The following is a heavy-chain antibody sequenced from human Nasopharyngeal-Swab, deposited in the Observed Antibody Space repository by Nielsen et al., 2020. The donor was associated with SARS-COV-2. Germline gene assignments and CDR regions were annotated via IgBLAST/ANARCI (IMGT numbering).Heavy chain of an antibody. CDR2: ISYDGSNK. D-gene: IGHD6-13*01. J-gene: IGHJ3*02. CDR1: GFTFSSYG. V-gene: IGHV3-30*03. Sequence: GESLKISCAASGFTFSSYGMHWVRRAPGKGLEWVAVISYDGSNKYYADSVKGRFTISRDNSKNTLYLQMNSLRAEDTAVYYCGASSRAFDIWGQGTMVTVSS. CDR3: GASSRAFDI.